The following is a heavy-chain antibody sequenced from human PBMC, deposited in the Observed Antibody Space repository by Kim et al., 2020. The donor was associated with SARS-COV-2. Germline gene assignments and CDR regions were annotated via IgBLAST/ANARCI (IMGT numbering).Heavy chain of an antibody. J-gene: IGHJ6*02. CDR2: ARNKAKSYTT. D-gene: IGHD3-9*01. V-gene: IGHV3-72*01. Sequence: GGSLRLSCAASGFTFSDHYMDWVRQAPGKGLEWVGRARNKAKSYTTEYAASVKGRFTISRDNSKNSLDLQMNSLNTEDTAVYYCARGAREDILSGAWYYYGMDVWGQGTTVTVSS. CDR3: ARGAREDILSGAWYYYGMDV. CDR1: GFTFSDHY.